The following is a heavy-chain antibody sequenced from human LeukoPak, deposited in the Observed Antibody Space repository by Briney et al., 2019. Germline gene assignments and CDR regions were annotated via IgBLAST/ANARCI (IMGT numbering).Heavy chain of an antibody. Sequence: GGSLRLSCAASGFTFSSYSMNWVRQAPGKGLEWVSTISSSSSYIYYADSVKGRFTISRDNAKNSLYLQMNSLRAEDTAVYYCARDPVMVRGVIISRFDYWGQGTLVTVSS. D-gene: IGHD3-10*01. CDR3: ARDPVMVRGVIISRFDY. CDR2: ISSSSSYI. J-gene: IGHJ4*02. V-gene: IGHV3-21*01. CDR1: GFTFSSYS.